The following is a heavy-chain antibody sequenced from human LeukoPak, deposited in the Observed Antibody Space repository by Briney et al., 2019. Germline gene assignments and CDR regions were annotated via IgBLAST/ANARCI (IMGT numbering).Heavy chain of an antibody. J-gene: IGHJ4*02. CDR2: INHSGST. D-gene: IGHD3-3*01. Sequence: PSETLSLTCAVYGGSFSGYYWSWIRQPPGKGLEWIGEINHSGSTNYNPSLKSRVTISVDTSKNQFSLKLSSVTAADTAVYCCARGGYDFWSGYYLDYWGQGTLVTVSS. V-gene: IGHV4-34*01. CDR3: ARGGYDFWSGYYLDY. CDR1: GGSFSGYY.